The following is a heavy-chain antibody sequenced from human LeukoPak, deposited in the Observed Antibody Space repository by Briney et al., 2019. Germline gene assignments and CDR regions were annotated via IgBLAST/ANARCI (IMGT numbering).Heavy chain of an antibody. CDR1: GFTFSSYW. Sequence: PGGSLRLSCAASGFTFSSYWMSWVRQAPGKGLEWVANIKRDGSEKYSVDSVKGRFTISRDNVKNSLYLQMNSLRAEDTAVYYCAREGIDYTNLYNYFYMDVWGKGTTVTVS. CDR2: IKRDGSEK. D-gene: IGHD4-11*01. V-gene: IGHV3-7*01. J-gene: IGHJ6*03. CDR3: AREGIDYTNLYNYFYMDV.